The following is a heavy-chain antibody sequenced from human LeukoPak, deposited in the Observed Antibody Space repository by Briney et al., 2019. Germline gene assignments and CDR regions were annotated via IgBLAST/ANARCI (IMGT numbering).Heavy chain of an antibody. CDR1: GFTFSSYG. Sequence: GGSLRLSCAASGFTFSSYGMHWVRQAPGKGLEWVAVISYDGSNKYYADSVKGRFTISRDNSKNTLYLQMNSLRAEDTAVYYCANDFWSGYYTTVPDYWGQGTLVTVSS. J-gene: IGHJ4*02. V-gene: IGHV3-30*18. CDR2: ISYDGSNK. D-gene: IGHD3-3*01. CDR3: ANDFWSGYYTTVPDY.